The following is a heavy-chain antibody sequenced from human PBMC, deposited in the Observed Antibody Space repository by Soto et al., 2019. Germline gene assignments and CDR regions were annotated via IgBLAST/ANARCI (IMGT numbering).Heavy chain of an antibody. V-gene: IGHV3-30-3*01. J-gene: IGHJ4*02. CDR1: GFTFSSHS. Sequence: QVQLVESGGCVVQPWRSLRLSCAASGFTFSSHSIQWVRQAPGKGLEWVAVISYDGSIKYYADSVKGRITISRENSKNTAYLQMHSLRAEDTAVFYCAREWSTSGDLDYWGQGALVIVSS. D-gene: IGHD3-10*01. CDR2: ISYDGSIK. CDR3: AREWSTSGDLDY.